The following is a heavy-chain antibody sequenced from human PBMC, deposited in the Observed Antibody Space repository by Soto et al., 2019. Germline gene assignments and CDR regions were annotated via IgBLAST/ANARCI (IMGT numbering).Heavy chain of an antibody. CDR3: AKDVLPYYYDSSGYYWDYYGMDV. D-gene: IGHD3-22*01. V-gene: IGHV3-30*18. CDR2: ISYDGSNK. J-gene: IGHJ6*02. Sequence: QVQLVESGGGVVQPGRSLRLSCAASGFTFSSYGMHWVRQAPGKGLEWVAVISYDGSNKYYADSVKGRFTISRDNSKNTLYLQMNSLRAEDTAVYYCAKDVLPYYYDSSGYYWDYYGMDVWGQGTTVTVSS. CDR1: GFTFSSYG.